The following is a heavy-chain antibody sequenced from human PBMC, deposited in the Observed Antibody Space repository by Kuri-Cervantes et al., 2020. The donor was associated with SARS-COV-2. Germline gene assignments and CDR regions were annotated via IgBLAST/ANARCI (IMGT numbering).Heavy chain of an antibody. D-gene: IGHD3-10*01. CDR1: GYIFTGYY. CDR2: INPNSGGT. CDR3: ARGMVRGVIQYYYYGMDV. Sequence: ASVKVTCKASGYIFTGYYMYWVRQAPGQGREWVGWINPNSGGTNYAQKFQGWVTMTRDTSISTAYMELSRLRSDDTAVYYCARGMVRGVIQYYYYGMDVWGQGTTVTVSS. V-gene: IGHV1-2*04. J-gene: IGHJ6*02.